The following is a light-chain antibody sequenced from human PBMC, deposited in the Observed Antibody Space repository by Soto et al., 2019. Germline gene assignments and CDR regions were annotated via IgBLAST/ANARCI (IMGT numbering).Light chain of an antibody. Sequence: DIQMTQSPSTLSASVGDRVIIACRASQSISNLLAWYQQRPGKAPQLLIYDASTLLRGVPSRFSGSGFGTEFTLTISSLQPDDFATYYCQQFNRYSSWTFGQGTKVEI. CDR2: DAS. J-gene: IGKJ1*01. CDR1: QSISNL. V-gene: IGKV1-5*01. CDR3: QQFNRYSSWT.